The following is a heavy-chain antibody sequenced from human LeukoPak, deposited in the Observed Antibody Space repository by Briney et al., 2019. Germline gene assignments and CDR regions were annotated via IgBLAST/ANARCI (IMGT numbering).Heavy chain of an antibody. CDR2: ISAYNGNT. Sequence: ASVKDSCMASGYTFTSYGISWVRQAPGQGLEWMGWISAYNGNTNYAQKLQGRVTMTTDTSTSTAYMELRSLRSDDTAVYYCARDHHCSSTSCYSYYYYYYMDVWGKGTTVTISS. J-gene: IGHJ6*03. V-gene: IGHV1-18*01. CDR1: GYTFTSYG. D-gene: IGHD2-2*01. CDR3: ARDHHCSSTSCYSYYYYYYMDV.